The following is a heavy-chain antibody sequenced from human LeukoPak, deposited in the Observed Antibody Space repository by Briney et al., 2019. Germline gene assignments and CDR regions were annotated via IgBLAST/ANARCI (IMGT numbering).Heavy chain of an antibody. Sequence: GGSLRLSCAASGFTFSDYYMSWIRQAPGKGLEWASYISSSGSTIYYADSVKGRFTISRDNSKNTLYLQMNSLRAEDTAVYYCAIDFIAAGEDWFDPWGQGTLVTVSS. V-gene: IGHV3-11*01. J-gene: IGHJ5*02. CDR3: AIDFIAAGEDWFDP. D-gene: IGHD6-13*01. CDR1: GFTFSDYY. CDR2: ISSSGSTI.